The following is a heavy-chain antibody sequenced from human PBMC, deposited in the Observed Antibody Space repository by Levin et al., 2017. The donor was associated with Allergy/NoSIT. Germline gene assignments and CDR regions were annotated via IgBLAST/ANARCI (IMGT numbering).Heavy chain of an antibody. CDR3: ARRGTRDYYYYMDG. CDR1: GYSFTSYW. V-gene: IGHV5-51*01. D-gene: IGHD1-1*01. Sequence: GESLKISCQGSGYSFTSYWIGWVRQMPGKGLEWMGIIYPGDSDTRYSPSFQGQVTISADQSISTAYLQWSSLKASDTAIYYCARRGTRDYYYYMDGWGKGTTVTVSS. CDR2: IYPGDSDT. J-gene: IGHJ6*03.